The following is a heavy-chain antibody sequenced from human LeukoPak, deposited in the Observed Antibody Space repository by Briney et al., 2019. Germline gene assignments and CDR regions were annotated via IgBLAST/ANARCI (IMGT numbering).Heavy chain of an antibody. Sequence: GASVKVSCKASGYTFTSYDIHWVRQASGQGLEWLGWMNPNSGNTGYAQKFQGRVIVTMNTSISTAYMELSSLRSEDTAVYYCARARSGSYYIFDFWGQGTLVTVSS. CDR1: GYTFTSYD. D-gene: IGHD1-26*01. V-gene: IGHV1-8*01. CDR2: MNPNSGNT. J-gene: IGHJ4*02. CDR3: ARARSGSYYIFDF.